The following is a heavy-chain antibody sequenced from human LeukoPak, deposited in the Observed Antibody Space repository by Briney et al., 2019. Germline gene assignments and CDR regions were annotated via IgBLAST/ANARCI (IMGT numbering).Heavy chain of an antibody. J-gene: IGHJ6*02. CDR3: ARDGAVVVPAAISGLMDV. Sequence: GRSLRLSCAASGFTFSSYAIHWVRQAPGKGLEWVAVMSYDGSNKYYADSVTGRITISRDNSKNPLYLQMNSLRAEDTAVYYCARDGAVVVPAAISGLMDVWGQGNTVTVSS. CDR2: MSYDGSNK. CDR1: GFTFSSYA. V-gene: IGHV3-30-3*01. D-gene: IGHD2-2*01.